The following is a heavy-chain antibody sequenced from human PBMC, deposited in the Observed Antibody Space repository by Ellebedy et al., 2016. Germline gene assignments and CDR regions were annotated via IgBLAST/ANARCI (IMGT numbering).Heavy chain of an antibody. Sequence: GGSLRLXCAASGFTFSSYGMHWVRQAPGKGLEWVAVISYDGSNKYYADSVKGRFTISRDNSKNTLYLQMNSLRAEDTAVYYCAKDPGIAAAGTQEVGGYFDYWGQGTLVTVSS. J-gene: IGHJ4*02. V-gene: IGHV3-30*18. D-gene: IGHD6-13*01. CDR3: AKDPGIAAAGTQEVGGYFDY. CDR2: ISYDGSNK. CDR1: GFTFSSYG.